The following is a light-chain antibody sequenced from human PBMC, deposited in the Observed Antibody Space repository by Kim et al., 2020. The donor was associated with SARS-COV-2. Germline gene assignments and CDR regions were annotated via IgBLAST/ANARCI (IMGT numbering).Light chain of an antibody. V-gene: IGLV3-21*04. CDR3: QVWDRTTAHRL. CDR1: NIGSKN. CDR2: YDD. Sequence: SYELTQPPSVSVAPGETATISCGGDNIGSKNVHWYQQRPGQAPVLVIYYDDDRPSGIPERFSGSNSGNTATLTISRVEARDEADYYCQVWDRTTAHRLFG. J-gene: IGLJ1*01.